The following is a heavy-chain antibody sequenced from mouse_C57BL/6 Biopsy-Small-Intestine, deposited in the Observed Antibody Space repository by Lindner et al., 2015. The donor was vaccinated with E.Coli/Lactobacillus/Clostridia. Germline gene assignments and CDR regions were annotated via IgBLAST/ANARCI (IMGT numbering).Heavy chain of an antibody. V-gene: IGHV3-3*01. CDR2: TFYSGIT. Sequence: EVQLQESGPSLVRPSQTLSLTCTVTGFSINSDCYWIWIRQFPGNKLEYIGYTFYSGITYYNPSLESRTYITRDTSRNQFSLKLSSVTTEDTATYYCARDYYYGSYWYFDVWGTGTTVTVSS. J-gene: IGHJ1*03. CDR1: GFSINSDCY. CDR3: ARDYYYGSYWYFDV. D-gene: IGHD1-1*01.